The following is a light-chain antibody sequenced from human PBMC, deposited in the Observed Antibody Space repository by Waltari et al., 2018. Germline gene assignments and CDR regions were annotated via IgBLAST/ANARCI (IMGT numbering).Light chain of an antibody. CDR2: SAS. V-gene: IGKV3-11*01. Sequence: VILTQSPPPLPLSPGERATLSCRASQSVSSYLAWYQQKPGQAPRLLIHSASSRATGIPDRFSGSGSGTEFTLTISSLEPEDVGVYHCYQHSSGYSFGQGTKVEIK. CDR1: QSVSSY. CDR3: YQHSSGYS. J-gene: IGKJ2*03.